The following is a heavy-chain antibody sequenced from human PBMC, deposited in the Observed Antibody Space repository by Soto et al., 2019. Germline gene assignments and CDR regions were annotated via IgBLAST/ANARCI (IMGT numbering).Heavy chain of an antibody. J-gene: IGHJ4*02. CDR3: ARNRKLQVLHDL. CDR2: ISGYNGDT. V-gene: IGHV1-18*01. D-gene: IGHD3-3*01. CDR1: GYTFSSFG. Sequence: ASVKVSCKTSGYTFSSFGITWVRQAPGQGLEWIGWISGYNGDTNYAQEVQGRVTMTTDTSTSTAYLELRSLRNDDTAIYYLARNRKLQVLHDLWGQGTLVTVSS.